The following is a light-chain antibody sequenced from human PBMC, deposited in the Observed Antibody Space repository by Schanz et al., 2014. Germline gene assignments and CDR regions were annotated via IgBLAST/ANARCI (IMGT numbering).Light chain of an antibody. CDR1: SSDVGGYD. CDR2: DVS. J-gene: IGLJ1*01. Sequence: QSALTQPASVSGSPGQSITISCTGTSSDVGGYDVSWYQQHPGKAPKLMIYDVSNRPSGVSNRFSASKSGNTASLTISGLQAEDEADYYCSSYTISSSYVFGTGTKLTVL. V-gene: IGLV2-14*01. CDR3: SSYTISSSYV.